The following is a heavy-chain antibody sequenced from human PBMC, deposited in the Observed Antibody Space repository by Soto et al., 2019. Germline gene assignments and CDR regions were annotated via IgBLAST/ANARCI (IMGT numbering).Heavy chain of an antibody. CDR2: ISYDGSNK. V-gene: IGHV3-30-3*01. J-gene: IGHJ6*02. D-gene: IGHD3-10*01. CDR3: ARGPGGYYGMDV. Sequence: QVQLVESGGGVVQPGRSLRLSCAASAFTFSSYPMHWVRQAPGKGPEWVAVISYDGSNKYYADSVKGRFTISRDNSKNTLYLQMNSLRAEDTAVYYCARGPGGYYGMDVWGQGTTVTVSS. CDR1: AFTFSSYP.